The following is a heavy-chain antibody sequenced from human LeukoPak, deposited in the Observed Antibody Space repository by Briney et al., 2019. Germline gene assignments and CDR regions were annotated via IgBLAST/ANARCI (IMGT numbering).Heavy chain of an antibody. CDR3: ANVRFDY. V-gene: IGHV3-23*01. CDR2: ISGSGGST. J-gene: IGHJ4*02. Sequence: GGSLRLSCAASGFTFRTYGMSWVRQATGKGLEWVSGISGSGGSTYYADSVKGLCTSSRDNSKNTLYLQMNSLRAEDTAVYYCANVRFDYWGQGTLVTVSS. CDR1: GFTFRTYG.